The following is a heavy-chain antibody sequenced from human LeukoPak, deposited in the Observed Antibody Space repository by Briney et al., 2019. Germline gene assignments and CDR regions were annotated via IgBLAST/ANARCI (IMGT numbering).Heavy chain of an antibody. Sequence: SETLSLTCTVSGGSISRRTYQWGWIRQPPGKGLEWIGSIYYSGSTHYNPSLKSRVTISVDTSTNQFSLKLNSVTAADTAVYCCARERELDGSSFDFWGQGTLVTVSS. CDR3: ARERELDGSSFDF. CDR2: IYYSGST. V-gene: IGHV4-39*02. D-gene: IGHD1-1*01. J-gene: IGHJ4*02. CDR1: GGSISRRTYQ.